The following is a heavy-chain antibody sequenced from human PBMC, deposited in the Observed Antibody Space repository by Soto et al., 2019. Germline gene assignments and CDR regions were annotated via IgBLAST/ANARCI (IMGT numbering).Heavy chain of an antibody. V-gene: IGHV4-30-4*08. CDR1: GASVGSGDYY. J-gene: IGHJ4*02. CDR3: VGTGTTDDY. Sequence: SETLSLTCTVSGASVGSGDYYWSSMRQSPWNGLELIGYIYYSGDSYYNPSLKGRLTISIDTSKNQFSLILNSVTVADTAIYYCVGTGTTDDYWGRGTLVTVSS. D-gene: IGHD4-17*01. CDR2: IYYSGDS.